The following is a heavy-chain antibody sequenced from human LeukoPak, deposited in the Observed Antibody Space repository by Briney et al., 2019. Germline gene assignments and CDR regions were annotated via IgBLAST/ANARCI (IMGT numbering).Heavy chain of an antibody. CDR3: ARTRSTTRGEYAFDI. CDR1: GFTFSSYR. J-gene: IGHJ3*02. V-gene: IGHV3-48*01. Sequence: GSLRLSCAASGFTFSSYRMNWVRQAPGKGLEWVSYISSSSSAIYYADSVKGRFTISRDNSKNTLYLQMNSLRAEDTAVYYCARTRSTTRGEYAFDIWGQGTMVTVSS. D-gene: IGHD2-2*01. CDR2: ISSSSSAI.